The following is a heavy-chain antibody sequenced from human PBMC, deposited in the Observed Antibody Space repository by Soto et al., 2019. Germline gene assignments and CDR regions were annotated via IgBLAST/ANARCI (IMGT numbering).Heavy chain of an antibody. J-gene: IGHJ3*02. D-gene: IGHD3-16*01. CDR1: GFPFSSYA. Sequence: GSLRLSCVSSGFPFSSYAMSWVRQTPGKGLEWVSGISGSGGRTYYADSVKGQFTISRDNSNNTLSLQMHILRVEDTAVYFCAKGGYYSLFDIWGQGTMVTVSS. CDR2: ISGSGGRT. CDR3: AKGGYYSLFDI. V-gene: IGHV3-23*01.